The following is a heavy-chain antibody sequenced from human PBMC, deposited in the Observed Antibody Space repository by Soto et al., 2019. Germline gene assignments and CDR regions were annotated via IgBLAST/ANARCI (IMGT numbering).Heavy chain of an antibody. CDR3: TKPPPLEGYSSSWYDY. Sequence: ASVKVSCKTSGYTFTDDHINWVRQAPGQGLEWMGWMNPHSGATGYVQMFQGRVTMTRNTSISTAYMELSSLRSEDTAVYYCTKPPPLEGYSSSWYDYWGQGTLVTVSS. CDR1: GYTFTDDH. J-gene: IGHJ4*02. CDR2: MNPHSGAT. V-gene: IGHV1-8*01. D-gene: IGHD6-13*01.